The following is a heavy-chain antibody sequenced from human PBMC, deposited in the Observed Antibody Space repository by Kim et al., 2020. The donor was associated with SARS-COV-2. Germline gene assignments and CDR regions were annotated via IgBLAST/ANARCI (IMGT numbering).Heavy chain of an antibody. V-gene: IGHV3-30*02. D-gene: IGHD1-26*01. Sequence: YYADSVKGRFTISGDNSKNTLYLQMNSLRAEDTAIYYCAKATYSGSYFSDYWGQGTLVTVSS. J-gene: IGHJ4*02. CDR3: AKATYSGSYFSDY.